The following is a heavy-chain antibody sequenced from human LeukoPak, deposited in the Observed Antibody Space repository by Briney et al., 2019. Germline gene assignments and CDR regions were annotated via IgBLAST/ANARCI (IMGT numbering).Heavy chain of an antibody. CDR2: ISWNSGSI. J-gene: IGHJ4*02. CDR3: AKDRGYVSASSGFDY. Sequence: GGSLRLSCAASGFTFDDYAMHWVRQAPGKGLEWVSGISWNSGSIGYADSVKGRFTISRDNAKNSLYLQMNSLRAEDMALYYCAKDRGYVSASSGFDYWGQGTLVTVPS. CDR1: GFTFDDYA. D-gene: IGHD6-19*01. V-gene: IGHV3-9*03.